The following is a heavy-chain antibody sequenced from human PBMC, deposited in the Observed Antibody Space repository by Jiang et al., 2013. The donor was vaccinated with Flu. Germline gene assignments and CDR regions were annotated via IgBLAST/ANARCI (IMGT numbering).Heavy chain of an antibody. J-gene: IGHJ6*04. V-gene: IGHV1-69*04. D-gene: IGHD3-9*01. CDR2: IIPILGIA. CDR1: GGTFSSYA. CDR3: ARADDILTGYYYYYYGMDV. Sequence: SGAEVKKPGSSVKVSCKASGGTFSSYAISWVRQAPGQGLEWMGRIIPILGIANYAQKFQGRVTITADKSTSTAYMELRSLRSDDTAVYYCARADDILTGYYYYYYGMDVWGKGTSVTVSS.